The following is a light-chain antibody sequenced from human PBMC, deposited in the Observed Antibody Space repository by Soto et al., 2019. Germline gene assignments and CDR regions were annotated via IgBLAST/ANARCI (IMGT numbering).Light chain of an antibody. V-gene: IGKV1-5*01. CDR3: LQHNSYPIT. CDR1: QSISSW. Sequence: DIQMTQSPSTLSASVGDRVTITCRASQSISSWLAWYQQKPGKAPKLLIYDASSLESGVPSRFSGSGSGTEFTLTISSLQPEDFAIYYCLQHNSYPITFGQGTRLEIK. J-gene: IGKJ5*01. CDR2: DAS.